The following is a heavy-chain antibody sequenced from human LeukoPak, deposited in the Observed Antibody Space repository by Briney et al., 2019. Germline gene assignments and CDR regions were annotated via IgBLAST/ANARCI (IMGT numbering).Heavy chain of an antibody. CDR3: ARASDYYGSGS. J-gene: IGHJ5*02. V-gene: IGHV3-21*01. Sequence: SGGSLRLSCAASGFTFSSYSMNGVRQAPGKGLEWVSSISSSSSYIYYADSVKGRFTISRDNAKNSLSLQMNSLRAEDTAVYYCARASDYYGSGSWGQGTLVTVSS. CDR2: ISSSSSYI. D-gene: IGHD3-10*01. CDR1: GFTFSSYS.